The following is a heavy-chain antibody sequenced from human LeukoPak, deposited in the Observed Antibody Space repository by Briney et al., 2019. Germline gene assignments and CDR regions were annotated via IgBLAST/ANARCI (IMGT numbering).Heavy chain of an antibody. J-gene: IGHJ4*02. CDR1: GFTFSDYY. CDR3: SRDGSLRSPPL. V-gene: IGHV3-11*01. CDR2: ISSSSGTNK. Sequence: GGSLRPSCAASGFTFSDYYMSWIRQAPGKGLEWVSYISSSSGTNKYYADSVRGRFTISRDNAKNSLYLEMDSLRAEDTAVYYCSRDGSLRSPPLWGQGTLVTVSS. D-gene: IGHD1-14*01.